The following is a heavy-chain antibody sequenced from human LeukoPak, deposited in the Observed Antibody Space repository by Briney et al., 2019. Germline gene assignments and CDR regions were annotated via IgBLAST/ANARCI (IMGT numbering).Heavy chain of an antibody. V-gene: IGHV3-30-3*01. D-gene: IGHD5-18*01. CDR2: ISYDGSNK. CDR3: ARGSGYSYGYSDY. J-gene: IGHJ4*02. Sequence: PGGSLRLSCAASGFTFSSYAMHWVRQAPGKGLEWVAVISYDGSNKYYTDSVKGRFTISRDNSKNTLYLQTSSLRAEDTAVYYCARGSGYSYGYSDYWGQGTLVTVSS. CDR1: GFTFSSYA.